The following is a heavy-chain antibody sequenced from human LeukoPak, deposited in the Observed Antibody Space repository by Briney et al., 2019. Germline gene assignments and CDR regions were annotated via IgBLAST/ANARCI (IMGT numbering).Heavy chain of an antibody. V-gene: IGHV3-53*01. D-gene: IGHD4-23*01. Sequence: GGSLRLSCAASGFTVSSNYMSWVRQAPGKGLEWVSVIYSGGSTYYADSVKGRFTISRDNSKNTLYLQMNSLIAEDTAVYYCARLSVETTVVTYYDYWGQGTLVTVSS. CDR2: IYSGGST. CDR1: GFTVSSNY. CDR3: ARLSVETTVVTYYDY. J-gene: IGHJ4*02.